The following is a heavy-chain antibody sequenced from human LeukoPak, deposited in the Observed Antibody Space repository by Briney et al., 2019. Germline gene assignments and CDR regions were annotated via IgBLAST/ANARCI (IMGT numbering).Heavy chain of an antibody. CDR3: ARALNSYDILTGYSPREIDY. CDR2: IYYSGST. CDR1: GGSISSYY. J-gene: IGHJ4*02. D-gene: IGHD3-9*01. V-gene: IGHV4-59*01. Sequence: SETLSLTCTVSGGSISSYYWSWIRQPPGKGLEWIGYIYYSGSTNYNPSLKSRVTIPVDTSKNQSSLKLSSVTAADTAVYYCARALNSYDILTGYSPREIDYWGQGTLVTVSS.